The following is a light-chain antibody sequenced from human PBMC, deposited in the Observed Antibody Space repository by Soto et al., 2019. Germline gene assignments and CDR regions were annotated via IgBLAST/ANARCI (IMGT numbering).Light chain of an antibody. CDR3: GPWDSRRTTWV. V-gene: IGLV1-51*01. CDR1: SSNIGKNH. Sequence: QSVLPQPPSVSAAPGQKVTISCSGSSSNIGKNHLSWYQQLLGTAPELLIYDNNQRPSWIHDRYSGSKSGTSATLDSTGLQTGDEADLYCGPWDSRRTTWVFAGGTKHTVL. J-gene: IGLJ3*02. CDR2: DNN.